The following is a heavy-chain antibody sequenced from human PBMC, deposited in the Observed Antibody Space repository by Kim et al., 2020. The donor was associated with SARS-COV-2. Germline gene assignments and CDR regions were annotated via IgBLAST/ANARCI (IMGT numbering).Heavy chain of an antibody. V-gene: IGHV3-23*01. J-gene: IGHJ4*02. CDR1: GFTFSSYA. CDR3: ANGKGGWYYYDSSGHHFDY. D-gene: IGHD3-22*01. Sequence: GGSLRLSCAASGFTFSSYAMSWVRQAPGKGLEWVSAISGSGGSTYYADSVKGRFTISRDNSKSTLYLQMNSLRAEDTAVYYCANGKGGWYYYDSSGHHFDYWGQGTLVTVSS. CDR2: ISGSGGST.